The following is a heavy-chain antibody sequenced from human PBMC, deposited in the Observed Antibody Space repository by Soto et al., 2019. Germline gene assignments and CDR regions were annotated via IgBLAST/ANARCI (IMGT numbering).Heavy chain of an antibody. CDR3: AREENDILTGYRAFDI. V-gene: IGHV1-18*01. J-gene: IGHJ3*02. Sequence: ASVNVSCKASGYTFTSYDINWVRQATGQGLEWMGWMNANSGNTNYAQKFQGRVTMTTDTSTSTAYMELRSLRSDDRAVYYCAREENDILTGYRAFDIWGQGTMVTVSS. D-gene: IGHD3-9*01. CDR1: GYTFTSYD. CDR2: MNANSGNT.